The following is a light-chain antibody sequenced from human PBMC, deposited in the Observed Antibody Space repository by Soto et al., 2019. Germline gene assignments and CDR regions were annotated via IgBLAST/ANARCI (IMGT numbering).Light chain of an antibody. Sequence: QSVLTQPPSVSEAPRQRVTISCSGSSSNIGNNAVNWYQQLPGKAPKLLMFYDNLLPSGVSDRFSGSKSGTSASLAISGLQSEAEADYYCAAWDDSLNGYVFGTGTKLTVL. CDR3: AAWDDSLNGYV. J-gene: IGLJ1*01. V-gene: IGLV1-36*01. CDR2: YDN. CDR1: SSNIGNNA.